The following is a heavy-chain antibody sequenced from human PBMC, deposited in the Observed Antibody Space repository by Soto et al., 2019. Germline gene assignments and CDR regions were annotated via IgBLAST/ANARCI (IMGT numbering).Heavy chain of an antibody. V-gene: IGHV4-59*12. Sequence: SETLSLTCTFSVASTINYYWSWIRQPPGKGPEWIGYVYQTGSTNYNPSLKSRVTISLDTSKNQFSLKLSSVTAADTAVYYCARECLHTIVVVVAATRRGFDPWGQGTLVTVSS. CDR2: VYQTGST. CDR1: VASTINYY. J-gene: IGHJ5*02. D-gene: IGHD2-15*01. CDR3: ARECLHTIVVVVAATRRGFDP.